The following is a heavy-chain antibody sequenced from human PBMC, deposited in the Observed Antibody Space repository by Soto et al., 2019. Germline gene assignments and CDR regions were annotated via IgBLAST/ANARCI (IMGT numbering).Heavy chain of an antibody. CDR3: ATLPAQARHISFDY. Sequence: GASVKVSCKASGYTFTGYYMHWVRQAPGQGLEWMGWINPNSGGTNYAQKFQGRVTMTRDTSVSTAYMDLSKLRSDDTAVYYCATLPAQARHISFDYWGQGTLVTSPQ. V-gene: IGHV1-2*02. CDR2: INPNSGGT. J-gene: IGHJ4*02. CDR1: GYTFTGYY. D-gene: IGHD2-2*01.